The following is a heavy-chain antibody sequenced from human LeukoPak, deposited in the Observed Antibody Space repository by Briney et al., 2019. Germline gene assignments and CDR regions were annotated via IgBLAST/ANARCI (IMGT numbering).Heavy chain of an antibody. D-gene: IGHD2-15*01. V-gene: IGHV4-34*01. Sequence: SETLSLTCAVYGGSFSGYYWSWIRQPPGKGLEWIGEINHSGSTNYNPSLKSRVTISVDTPKNQFSLKLSSVTAADTAVYYCARESGGSCFFDYWGQGTLVTVSS. CDR3: ARESGGSCFFDY. CDR1: GGSFSGYY. CDR2: INHSGST. J-gene: IGHJ4*02.